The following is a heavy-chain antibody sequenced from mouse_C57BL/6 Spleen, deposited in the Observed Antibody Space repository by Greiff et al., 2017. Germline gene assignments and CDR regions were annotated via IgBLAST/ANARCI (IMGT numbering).Heavy chain of an antibody. D-gene: IGHD3-3*01. CDR3: ARSGAGTSFAY. Sequence: QVQLQQSGAELVRPGTSVKMSCKASGYTFTNYWIGWAKQRPGHGLEWIGDIYPGGGYTNYNEKFKGKATLTADKSSSTAYMQFSSLTSEDSAIYYCARSGAGTSFAYWGQGTLVTVSA. CDR1: GYTFTNYW. CDR2: IYPGGGYT. V-gene: IGHV1-63*01. J-gene: IGHJ3*01.